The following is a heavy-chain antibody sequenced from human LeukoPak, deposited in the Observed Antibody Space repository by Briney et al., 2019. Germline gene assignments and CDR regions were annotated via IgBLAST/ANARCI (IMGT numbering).Heavy chain of an antibody. CDR1: GGSVSSYY. Sequence: SETLSLTCTVSGGSVSSYYWSWIRRPPGRGLEWIAYLSHSGSSDSSPSLTSRVTTLVDTSKDQFSLKLTSVTAADTAVYYCAKARYANAWYAFDIWGHGTMVTVSS. J-gene: IGHJ3*02. CDR2: LSHSGSS. D-gene: IGHD2-2*01. V-gene: IGHV4-59*02. CDR3: AKARYANAWYAFDI.